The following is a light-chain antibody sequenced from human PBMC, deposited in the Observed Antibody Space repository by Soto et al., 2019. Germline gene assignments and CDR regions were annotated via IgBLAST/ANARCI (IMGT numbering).Light chain of an antibody. J-gene: IGKJ2*01. V-gene: IGKV3-11*01. CDR3: QQRANWPPRDT. Sequence: DIVLTQSPATLSLSPGERASLSCRASQSAGTSLAWYQQRPGQAPRLLLSAASTRATGIPARFSGSGTGTDFTLTISGLQPEDVAVYYCQQRANWPPRDTFGQGTKLEIK. CDR2: AAS. CDR1: QSAGTS.